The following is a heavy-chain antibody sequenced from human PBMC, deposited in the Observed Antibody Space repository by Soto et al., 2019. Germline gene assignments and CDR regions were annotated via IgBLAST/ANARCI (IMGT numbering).Heavy chain of an antibody. J-gene: IGHJ6*02. V-gene: IGHV3-33*01. CDR2: IWYDGSNK. Sequence: QVQLVESGGGVVQPGRSLRLSCAASGFTFSSYGMHWVRQAPGKGLEWVAVIWYDGSNKYYADSVKGRFTISRDNSKNTLYLQMNSLRAGDTAVYYCAADLTYYYGSGSYYPDYYCYGMDVWGQGTTVTVSS. CDR3: AADLTYYYGSGSYYPDYYCYGMDV. D-gene: IGHD3-10*01. CDR1: GFTFSSYG.